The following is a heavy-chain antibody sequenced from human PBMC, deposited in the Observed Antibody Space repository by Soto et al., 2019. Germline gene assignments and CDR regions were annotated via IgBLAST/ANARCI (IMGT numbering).Heavy chain of an antibody. CDR3: AKASVSGVAARRSYYYYYMDV. D-gene: IGHD6-6*01. Sequence: EVQLLESGGGLVQPGGSLRLSCAASGFTFSSYAMSWVRQAPGKGLEWVSAISGSGGSTYYADSVKGRFTISRDNSTNTMYLKMNSLRAEDTAVYYCAKASVSGVAARRSYYYYYMDVWGKGTTVTVSS. CDR2: ISGSGGST. J-gene: IGHJ6*03. V-gene: IGHV3-23*01. CDR1: GFTFSSYA.